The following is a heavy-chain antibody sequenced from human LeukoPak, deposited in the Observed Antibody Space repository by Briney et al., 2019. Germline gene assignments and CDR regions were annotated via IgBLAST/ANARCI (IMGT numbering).Heavy chain of an antibody. D-gene: IGHD4-11*01. J-gene: IGHJ5*02. V-gene: IGHV4-39*01. CDR2: IYYSGST. CDR3: ARLYSPTNWFDP. Sequence: SETLSLTCTVSGGSISSSSYYWGWIRQPPGKGLEWIGSIYYSGSTYYNPSLKSRVTISVDTSKNQFSLKLSSVTAADTAVYYCARLYSPTNWFDPWGQGALVTVSS. CDR1: GGSISSSSYY.